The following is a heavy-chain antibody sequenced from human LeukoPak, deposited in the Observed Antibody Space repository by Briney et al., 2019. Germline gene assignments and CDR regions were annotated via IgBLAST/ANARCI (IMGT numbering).Heavy chain of an antibody. Sequence: GGSLRLSCTVSGFTVSSNSMSWVRQAPGKGLEWVSFIYSDNTHYSDSVKGRFTISRDNSKNTLYLQMNSLRAEDTAVYYCARQGLHREQGPNDYWGQGTLVTVSS. J-gene: IGHJ4*02. CDR2: IYSDNT. D-gene: IGHD1-26*01. V-gene: IGHV3-53*01. CDR1: GFTVSSNS. CDR3: ARQGLHREQGPNDY.